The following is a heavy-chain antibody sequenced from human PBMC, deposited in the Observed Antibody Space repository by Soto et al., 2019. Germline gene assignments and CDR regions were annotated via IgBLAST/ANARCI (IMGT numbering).Heavy chain of an antibody. CDR1: GFTFSSYL. CDR3: ARDQGKTFDH. Sequence: GVLRLSCEVSGFTFSSYLMIWVRQAPGKGLEWVSSISSRSSDIYYADSVKGRFTISRDNAKNSLYLQMNSLRAEDTAVYYCARDQGKTFDHWGQGTLVTVSS. CDR2: ISSRSSDI. J-gene: IGHJ4*02. V-gene: IGHV3-21*01.